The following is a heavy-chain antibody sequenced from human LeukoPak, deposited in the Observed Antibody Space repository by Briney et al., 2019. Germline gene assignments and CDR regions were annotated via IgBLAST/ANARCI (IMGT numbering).Heavy chain of an antibody. J-gene: IGHJ3*02. CDR2: INPNSGNT. CDR3: AREESAFDI. Sequence: ASVKVSCKASGYTFTSYYIHWVRQAPGQGLEWMGWINPNSGNTNYAQKFQGRVTVTRDTSISTAYMELSGLTSDDTAVYYCAREESAFDIWGQGTMVTVSS. CDR1: GYTFTSYY. D-gene: IGHD5-24*01. V-gene: IGHV1-2*02.